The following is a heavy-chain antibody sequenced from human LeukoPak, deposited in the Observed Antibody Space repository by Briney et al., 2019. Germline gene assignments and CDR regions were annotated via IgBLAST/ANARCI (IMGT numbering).Heavy chain of an antibody. CDR3: AKDFWSGYYPNY. D-gene: IGHD3-3*01. J-gene: IGHJ4*02. Sequence: GGSLRLSCAASGFIFSSYAMSWVRQAPGKGLEWVSGSGSGGSTYYADSVKGRFTISRDNSKNTLYLQMNSLRAEDTAVYYCAKDFWSGYYPNYWGQGTLVTVSS. CDR2: SGSGGST. CDR1: GFIFSSYA. V-gene: IGHV3-23*01.